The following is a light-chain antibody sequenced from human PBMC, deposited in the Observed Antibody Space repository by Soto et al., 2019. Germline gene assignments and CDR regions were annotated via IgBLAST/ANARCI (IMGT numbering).Light chain of an antibody. V-gene: IGKV3-15*01. CDR2: AAS. Sequence: ETVLTQSPATLSVSPGERATLSCRASQNVNSNLAWYQQKPGQAPRLLIYAASTRAAGIPARFRGSGSGTEFILTISSLQSEDFAVYYCQHYDNWPPWTFGQGTKVDI. CDR1: QNVNSN. J-gene: IGKJ1*01. CDR3: QHYDNWPPWT.